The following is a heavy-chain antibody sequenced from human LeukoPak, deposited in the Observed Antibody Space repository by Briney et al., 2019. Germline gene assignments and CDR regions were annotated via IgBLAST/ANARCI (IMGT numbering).Heavy chain of an antibody. J-gene: IGHJ4*02. D-gene: IGHD3-22*01. Sequence: QPGGSLRLSCAASGFTFSSYAMSWVRQAPGKGLEWVSAISGSGGSTYYADSVKGRFTISRDNSKNTLYLQTNSLRAEDTAVYYCAKAPSYYYDSRGFHYFDYWGQGTLVTVSS. V-gene: IGHV3-23*01. CDR2: ISGSGGST. CDR3: AKAPSYYYDSRGFHYFDY. CDR1: GFTFSSYA.